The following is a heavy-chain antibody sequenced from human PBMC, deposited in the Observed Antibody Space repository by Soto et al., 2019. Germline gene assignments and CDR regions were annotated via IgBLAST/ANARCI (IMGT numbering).Heavy chain of an antibody. CDR2: ISSSGSTI. CDR3: ATRSGGGGAFDF. V-gene: IGHV3-48*03. Sequence: GGSLRLSCAASGFTFSSCEMNWVRQAPGKGLEWVSYISSSGSTIYYADSVKGRFTISRDNAKNSLYLQMNSLRAEDTAVYYCATRSGGGGAFDFWGQGTMVTVSS. CDR1: GFTFSSCE. J-gene: IGHJ3*01. D-gene: IGHD3-10*01.